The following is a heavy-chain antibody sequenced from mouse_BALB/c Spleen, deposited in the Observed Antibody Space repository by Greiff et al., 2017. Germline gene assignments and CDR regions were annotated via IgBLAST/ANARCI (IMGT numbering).Heavy chain of an antibody. CDR1: GYSITSDYA. Sequence: EVKLVESGPGLVKPSQSLSLTCTVTGYSITSDYAWNWIRQFPGNKLEWMGYISYSGSTSYNPSLKSRISITRDTSKNQFFLQLNSVTTEDTATYYCARGDYGYSYFDYWGQGTTLTVSS. J-gene: IGHJ2*01. V-gene: IGHV3-2*02. CDR3: ARGDYGYSYFDY. CDR2: ISYSGST. D-gene: IGHD1-2*01.